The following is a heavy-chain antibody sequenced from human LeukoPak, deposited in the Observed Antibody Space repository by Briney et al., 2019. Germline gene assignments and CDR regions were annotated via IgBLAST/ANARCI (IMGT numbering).Heavy chain of an antibody. CDR1: GYTFTSYG. J-gene: IGHJ4*02. V-gene: IGHV1-18*01. CDR2: ISAYNGNT. Sequence: ASVKVPCKASGYTFTSYGISWVRQAPGQGLEWMGWISAYNGNTNYAQKLQGRVTMTTDTSTSTAYMELRSLRSDDTAVYYCARVDTVVSTEGFDYWGQGTLVTVSS. D-gene: IGHD4-23*01. CDR3: ARVDTVVSTEGFDY.